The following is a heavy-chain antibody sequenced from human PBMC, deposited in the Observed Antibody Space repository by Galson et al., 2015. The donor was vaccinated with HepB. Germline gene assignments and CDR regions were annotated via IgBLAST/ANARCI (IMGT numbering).Heavy chain of an antibody. CDR2: IYPGDSDT. J-gene: IGHJ6*03. D-gene: IGHD2-2*01. Sequence: QSGAEVKKPGESLKISCKGSGYSFTSYWIGWVRQMPGKGLEWMGIIYPGDSDTRYSPSFQGRVTISADKSISTAYLQWSSLKASDTAMYYCARHSSLEGYCSSTSCYAPYYYYYMDVWGKGTTVTVSS. CDR3: ARHSSLEGYCSSTSCYAPYYYYYMDV. CDR1: GYSFTSYW. V-gene: IGHV5-51*01.